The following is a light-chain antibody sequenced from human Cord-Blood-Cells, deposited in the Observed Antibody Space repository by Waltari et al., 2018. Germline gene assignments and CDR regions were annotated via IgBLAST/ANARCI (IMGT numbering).Light chain of an antibody. CDR2: GAS. Sequence: EIVLTQSPGTLSLSPGERATRSCRASQSVSSSYLAWYQQKPGPAPRLLIYGASSRATDIPDRFSGSGSGTDFTLTISRLEPEDFAVYYCQQYGSSPFTFGPGTKVDIK. CDR1: QSVSSSY. CDR3: QQYGSSPFT. J-gene: IGKJ3*01. V-gene: IGKV3-20*01.